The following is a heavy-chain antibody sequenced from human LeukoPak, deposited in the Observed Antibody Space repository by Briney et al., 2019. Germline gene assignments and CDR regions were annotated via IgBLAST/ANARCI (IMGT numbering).Heavy chain of an antibody. V-gene: IGHV4-4*09. CDR2: IYTSGST. J-gene: IGHJ4*02. CDR1: GGSLSSYY. CDR3: ASLAPGYRTYYFDY. Sequence: SETLSLTCTVSGGSLSSYYWSWIRQPPGKGLEWIGYIYTSGSTNYNPSLKSRVTISVDTSKNQFSLKLSSVTAADTAVYYCASLAPGYRTYYFDYWGQGTLVTVSS. D-gene: IGHD3-9*01.